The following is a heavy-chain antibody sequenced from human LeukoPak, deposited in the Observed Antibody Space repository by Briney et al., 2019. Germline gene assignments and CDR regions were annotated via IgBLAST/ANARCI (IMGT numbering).Heavy chain of an antibody. J-gene: IGHJ4*02. Sequence: GGSLRLSCAASGFTFSNFWMHWVRQAPGKGLEWVAVISYDGSNKYYADSVKGRFTISRDNSKNALYLQMNSLRAEDTAVYYCAKASRITGTKDYWGQGTLVTVSS. V-gene: IGHV3-30*18. D-gene: IGHD1-7*01. CDR2: ISYDGSNK. CDR1: GFTFSNFW. CDR3: AKASRITGTKDY.